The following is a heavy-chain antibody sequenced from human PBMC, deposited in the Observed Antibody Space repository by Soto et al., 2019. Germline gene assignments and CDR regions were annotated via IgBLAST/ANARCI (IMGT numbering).Heavy chain of an antibody. CDR2: ISAYNGNT. V-gene: IGHV1-18*01. J-gene: IGHJ4*02. CDR1: GYTFTSYG. Sequence: GASVKVSCKASGYTFTSYGISWVRQAPGQGLEWMGWISAYNGNTNYAQKLQGRVTMTTDTSTSTAYMELRSLRSDDTAVYYCARDSVDYGDYKNAFDYWGQGTLVTVSS. D-gene: IGHD4-17*01. CDR3: ARDSVDYGDYKNAFDY.